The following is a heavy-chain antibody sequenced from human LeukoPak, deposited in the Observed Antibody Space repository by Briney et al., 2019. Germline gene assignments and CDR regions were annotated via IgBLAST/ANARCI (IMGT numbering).Heavy chain of an antibody. CDR1: GGSVSSGIYY. CDR3: ARAPPPLGMDV. V-gene: IGHV4-61*01. CDR2: IYYSGST. Sequence: SESLSLTCTVSGGSVSSGIYYWSWIRHPPGKGLEWIGYIYYSGSTNYNPSLKSRVTISVDTSKNQFSLKLSSVTAADTAVYYCARAPPPLGMDVWGEGTTVTVSS. J-gene: IGHJ6*04.